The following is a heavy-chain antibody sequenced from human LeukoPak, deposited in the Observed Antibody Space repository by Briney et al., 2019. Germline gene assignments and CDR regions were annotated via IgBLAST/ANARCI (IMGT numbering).Heavy chain of an antibody. J-gene: IGHJ4*02. V-gene: IGHV3-30*02. D-gene: IGHD3-22*01. CDR2: IRHDGSNK. CDR1: GFTFSSYG. Sequence: PGGSLRLSCAASGFTFSSYGMHWVRQAPGKGLEWVAFIRHDGSNKNYADSVKGRFTISRDNAKNSLYPQMNSLRAEDTAVYYCARVGDYYDSSGYYYWGQGTLVTVSS. CDR3: ARVGDYYDSSGYYY.